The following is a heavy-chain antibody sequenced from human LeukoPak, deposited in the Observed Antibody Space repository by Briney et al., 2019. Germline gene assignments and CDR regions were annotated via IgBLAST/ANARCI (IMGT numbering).Heavy chain of an antibody. J-gene: IGHJ4*02. V-gene: IGHV3-7*01. Sequence: GGSLRLSCAASGFTFSSYWMSWVRQAPGKGLEGVANIKQDGSEKYYVDSVKGRFTISRDNAKNSLYLQMNSLRGEDTAVYYCARDLSPEYYYGSGSYWYWGQGTLVTVAS. CDR2: IKQDGSEK. CDR3: ARDLSPEYYYGSGSYWY. CDR1: GFTFSSYW. D-gene: IGHD3-10*01.